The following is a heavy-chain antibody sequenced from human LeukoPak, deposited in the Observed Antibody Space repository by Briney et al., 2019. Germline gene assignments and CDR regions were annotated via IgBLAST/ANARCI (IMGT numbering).Heavy chain of an antibody. D-gene: IGHD6-19*01. Sequence: ASVKVSCKVSGYTLTELSMHWVRQAPGKGLEWMGGFDPEDGETIYAQKFQGRVTMTEDTSTDTAYMELSSLRSEDTAVYYCATVYNSGWYNGFDYWGQGTLVTVSS. CDR3: ATVYNSGWYNGFDY. CDR2: FDPEDGET. J-gene: IGHJ4*02. CDR1: GYTLTELS. V-gene: IGHV1-24*01.